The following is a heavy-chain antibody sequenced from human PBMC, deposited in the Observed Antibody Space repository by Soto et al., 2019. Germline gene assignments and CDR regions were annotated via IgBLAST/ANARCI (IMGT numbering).Heavy chain of an antibody. CDR1: GGSISSSSYY. J-gene: IGHJ6*02. CDR2: IYYSGST. Sequence: SETLSLTCTVSGGSISSSSYYWGWIRQPPGKGLEWIGSIYYSGSTYYNPSLKSRVTISVDTSKNQFSLKLSSVTAADTAVYYCEGRLRSYYYGMDVWGQGTTVTVSS. V-gene: IGHV4-39*01. CDR3: EGRLRSYYYGMDV. D-gene: IGHD5-12*01.